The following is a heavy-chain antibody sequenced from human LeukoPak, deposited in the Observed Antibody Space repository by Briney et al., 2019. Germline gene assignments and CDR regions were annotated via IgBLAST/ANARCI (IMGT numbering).Heavy chain of an antibody. V-gene: IGHV3-74*01. CDR2: IDNDGSST. D-gene: IGHD2-15*01. Sequence: PGGSLRLSCAASGFTFRNYWMRWVRHAPGKGLVWVSRIDNDGSSTIYADSVKGRFTISRDNAKSAVYLQMNSLRAEDTGVYYCAMVGMAHAFDIWGEGTIVTVSS. CDR3: AMVGMAHAFDI. CDR1: GFTFRNYW. J-gene: IGHJ3*02.